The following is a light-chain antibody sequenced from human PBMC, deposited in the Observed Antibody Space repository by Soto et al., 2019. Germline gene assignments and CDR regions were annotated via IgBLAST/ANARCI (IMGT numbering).Light chain of an antibody. CDR2: DAS. J-gene: IGKJ5*01. CDR3: QQRSQWPPMT. Sequence: EILLTQSPVTLSLSPGQRATLSCRVSQSISTYLAWYQVKPGQAPRLLIYDASSRATGVPARFSGSGSGTDFSLTISSLEPEDVAVYYCQQRSQWPPMTFGQGTRLEIK. V-gene: IGKV3-11*01. CDR1: QSISTY.